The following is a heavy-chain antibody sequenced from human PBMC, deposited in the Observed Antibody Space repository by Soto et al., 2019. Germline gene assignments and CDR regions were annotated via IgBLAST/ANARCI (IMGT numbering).Heavy chain of an antibody. CDR3: ARDNGPLDY. J-gene: IGHJ4*02. Sequence: QVHLVQSGAEVKKPGASVKVSCRPFGYTFTAFYIHWVRQAPGQGLGWMGWVDPNSGDPREARIFQGRVTMTRDTSTSTVYMELRWLRSDDTAVYYCARDNGPLDYWGQGTLVTVSS. CDR1: GYTFTAFY. D-gene: IGHD2-8*01. V-gene: IGHV1-2*02. CDR2: VDPNSGDP.